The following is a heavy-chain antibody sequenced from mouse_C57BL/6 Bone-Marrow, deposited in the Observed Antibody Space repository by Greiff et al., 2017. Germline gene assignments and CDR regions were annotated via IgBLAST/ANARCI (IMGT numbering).Heavy chain of an antibody. CDR3: AHDGKFFDY. CDR1: GYTFTSYG. CDR2: IYPRSGNT. D-gene: IGHD2-3*01. J-gene: IGHJ2*01. Sequence: VQLQQSGAELARPGASVKLSCKASGYTFTSYGISWVKQRTGQGLEWIGEIYPRSGNTYYNEKFKGKATLTADKSSSTAYMELRSLTSEDSAVYFCAHDGKFFDYWGQGTTLTVSS. V-gene: IGHV1-81*01.